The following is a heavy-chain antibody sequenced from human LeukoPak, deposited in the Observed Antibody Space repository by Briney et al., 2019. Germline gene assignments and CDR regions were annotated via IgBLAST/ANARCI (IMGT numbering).Heavy chain of an antibody. CDR2: ISGSGGST. D-gene: IGHD3-9*01. CDR1: GFTFSSDA. Sequence: GGSLRLSCAASGFTFSSDAMSWVRQAPGKGLEWVSAISGSGGSTYYADSVKGRFTISRDNSKNTLYLQMNSLRAEDTAVYYCAKDQQYYDILTGSAYYYGMDVWGQGTTVTVSS. V-gene: IGHV3-23*01. J-gene: IGHJ6*02. CDR3: AKDQQYYDILTGSAYYYGMDV.